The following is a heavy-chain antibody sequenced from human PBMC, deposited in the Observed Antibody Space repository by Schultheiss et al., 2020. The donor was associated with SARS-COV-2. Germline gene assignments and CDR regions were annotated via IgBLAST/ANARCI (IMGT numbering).Heavy chain of an antibody. J-gene: IGHJ4*02. Sequence: GESLKISCAASGFTFSSYAMHWVRQAPGKGLEWVTVISYDGSNKYYADSVKGRFTISRDNSKNTLYLQMNSLRAEDTAVYYCAKDLYYDSSGYCPFDYWGQGTLVTVSS. D-gene: IGHD3-22*01. CDR1: GFTFSSYA. CDR2: ISYDGSNK. CDR3: AKDLYYDSSGYCPFDY. V-gene: IGHV3-30*07.